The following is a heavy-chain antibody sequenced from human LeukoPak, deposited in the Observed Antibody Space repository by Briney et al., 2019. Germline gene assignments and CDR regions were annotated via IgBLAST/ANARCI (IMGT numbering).Heavy chain of an antibody. J-gene: IGHJ6*04. CDR2: ISYDGSNK. CDR1: GFTLSSYA. Sequence: GGSLRLSCAVSGFTLSSYAMHWVRQAPGKGLEWVAVISYDGSNKYYADSVKGRFTISRDNAKNSLYLQMNSLRAEDTAVYYCAELGITMIGGVWGKGTTVTISS. V-gene: IGHV3-30*04. CDR3: AELGITMIGGV. D-gene: IGHD3-10*02.